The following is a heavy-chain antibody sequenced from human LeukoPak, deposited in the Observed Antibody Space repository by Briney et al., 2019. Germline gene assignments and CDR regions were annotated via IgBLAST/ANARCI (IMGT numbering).Heavy chain of an antibody. CDR1: GYTFTSYG. CDR2: ISAYNGNT. J-gene: IGHJ4*02. V-gene: IGHV1-18*01. Sequence: ASVKVSCKASGYTFTSYGISWVRPAPGQGLEWMGWISAYNGNTNYAQKLQGRVTMTTDTSTSTAYMELRSLRSDDTAVYYCARDRPSQAYYYDSSGYPPLFDYWGQGTLVTVSS. CDR3: ARDRPSQAYYYDSSGYPPLFDY. D-gene: IGHD3-22*01.